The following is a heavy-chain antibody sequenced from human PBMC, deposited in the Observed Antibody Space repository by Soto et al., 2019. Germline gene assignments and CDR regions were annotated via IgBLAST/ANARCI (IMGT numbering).Heavy chain of an antibody. D-gene: IGHD3-10*01. CDR1: GFTFSNYD. CDR2: ISSSGGII. J-gene: IGHJ6*02. V-gene: IGHV3-48*03. Sequence: LGGSLRLSCAASGFTFSNYDINWVRQAPGKGPEWISHISSSGGIIYYADSVKGRFTISRDNAKNSLYLQMNSLRGEDTAVYYCAREGSVSSSDYYAYYYGMDVWGQGTTVTVSS. CDR3: AREGSVSSSDYYAYYYGMDV.